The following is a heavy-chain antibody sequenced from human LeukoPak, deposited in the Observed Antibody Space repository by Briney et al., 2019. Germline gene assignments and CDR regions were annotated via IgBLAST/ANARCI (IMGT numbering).Heavy chain of an antibody. CDR1: GGSISSYY. J-gene: IGHJ4*02. D-gene: IGHD3-10*01. V-gene: IGHV4-59*01. CDR3: ARGITMVRGVIAHFDY. CDR2: IYYSGST. Sequence: SETLSLTCTVSGGSISSYYWSWIRQPPGKGLEWIGYIYYSGSTNYNPSLKSRVTISVDTSKNQFSLKLSSVTAADTAVYYCARGITMVRGVIAHFDYWGQGTLVTVPS.